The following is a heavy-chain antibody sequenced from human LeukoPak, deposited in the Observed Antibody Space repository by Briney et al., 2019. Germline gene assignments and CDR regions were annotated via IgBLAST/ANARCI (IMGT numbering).Heavy chain of an antibody. CDR3: ARDYGDYDAFDI. CDR2: IYYSGST. J-gene: IGHJ3*02. V-gene: IGHV4-59*01. D-gene: IGHD4-17*01. Sequence: SETLSLTCTVSGGSISSYYWSWIRQPPGKGLEWIGYIYYSGSTNYNPSLKSRVAISVDTSKNQFSLKLSSVTAADTAVYYCARDYGDYDAFDIWGQGTMVTVSS. CDR1: GGSISSYY.